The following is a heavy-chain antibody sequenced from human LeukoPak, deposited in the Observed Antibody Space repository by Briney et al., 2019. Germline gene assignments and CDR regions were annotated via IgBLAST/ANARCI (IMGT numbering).Heavy chain of an antibody. CDR2: INPNSGGT. CDR1: GYTFTGYY. V-gene: IGHV1-2*02. Sequence: GPSVRVSCKASGYTFTGYYMHWVRQAPGQGLEWMGWINPNSGGTNYAQNFQGRVTMTRDTSTSTAYMELSRLRSDDTAVYYCARDRPARHYYYYSMDVWGQGTTVTVSS. D-gene: IGHD2-15*01. J-gene: IGHJ6*02. CDR3: ARDRPARHYYYYSMDV.